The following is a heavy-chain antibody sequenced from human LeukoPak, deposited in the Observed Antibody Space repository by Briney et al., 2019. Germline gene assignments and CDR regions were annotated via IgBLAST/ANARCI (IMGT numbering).Heavy chain of an antibody. CDR2: IYHSGST. CDR3: ARPKADCSSTSCFIYYMDV. D-gene: IGHD2-2*01. J-gene: IGHJ6*03. CDR1: GYSISSGYY. Sequence: SETLSLTCTVSGYSISSGYYWGWIRQPPGKGLEWIGSIYHSGSTYYNPSLKSRVTISVDTSKNQFSLKLSSVTAADTAVYYCARPKADCSSTSCFIYYMDVWGKGTTVTVSS. V-gene: IGHV4-38-2*02.